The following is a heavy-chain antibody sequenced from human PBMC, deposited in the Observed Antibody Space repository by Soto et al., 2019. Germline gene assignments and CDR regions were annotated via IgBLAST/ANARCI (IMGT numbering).Heavy chain of an antibody. CDR3: AREGATGFGIDX. D-gene: IGHD1-26*01. V-gene: IGHV4-4*07. J-gene: IGHJ4*03. CDR1: GGYMRTYY. CDR2: IYPSGTT. Sequence: SETLSLTCTVSGGYMRTYYWGWIRQPAGKTLEWIGRIYPSGTTNYNPSLKSRVTLSLDTSKNQFSLNLSSVTAADTAVYYCAREGATGFGIDXWGQGTLVTVSX.